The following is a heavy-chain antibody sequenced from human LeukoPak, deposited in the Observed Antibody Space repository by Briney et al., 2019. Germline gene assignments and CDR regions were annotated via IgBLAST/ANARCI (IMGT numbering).Heavy chain of an antibody. J-gene: IGHJ4*02. V-gene: IGHV3-49*04. Sequence: PGGSLRLSCTASGFTFGDYALSWVRRAPGKGLEWVSIIRSKAYGGTTEYAASVKGRFTLSRDDSKSIAYLHMDSLKTEDTAVYYCTRGYDHFDYWGQGTLVTVSS. D-gene: IGHD5-12*01. CDR2: IRSKAYGGTT. CDR3: TRGYDHFDY. CDR1: GFTFGDYA.